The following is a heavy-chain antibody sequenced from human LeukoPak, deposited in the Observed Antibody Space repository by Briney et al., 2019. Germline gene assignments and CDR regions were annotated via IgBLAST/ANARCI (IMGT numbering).Heavy chain of an antibody. CDR1: GFTFSSYW. V-gene: IGHV3-7*01. CDR2: IKQDGSEK. D-gene: IGHD3-22*01. CDR3: AKGDDSSGYYYSDDAFDI. Sequence: HPGGSLRLSCAASGFTFSSYWMSWVRQAPGKGLEWVANIKQDGSEKYYVDSVKGRFTISRDNAKNSLYLQMNSLRAEDTAVYYCAKGDDSSGYYYSDDAFDIWGQGTMVTVSS. J-gene: IGHJ3*02.